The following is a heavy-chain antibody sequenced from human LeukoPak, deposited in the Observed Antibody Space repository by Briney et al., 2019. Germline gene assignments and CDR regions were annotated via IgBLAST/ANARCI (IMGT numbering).Heavy chain of an antibody. D-gene: IGHD5-18*01. J-gene: IGHJ4*02. CDR3: TTDFYPWIQLWLTDY. CDR2: ISGNGDST. Sequence: GGSLRLSCAASGFIFSSFAMNWVRQAPGKGLEWVSIISGNGDSTYYTDSVKGRFIISRDNSKNTLYLQMNSLKTEDTAVYYCTTDFYPWIQLWLTDYWGQGTLVTVSS. V-gene: IGHV3-23*01. CDR1: GFIFSSFA.